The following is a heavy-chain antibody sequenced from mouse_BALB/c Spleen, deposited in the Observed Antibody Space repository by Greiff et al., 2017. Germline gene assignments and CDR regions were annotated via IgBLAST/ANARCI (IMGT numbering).Heavy chain of an antibody. CDR3: ARQSYYRYDGFDY. J-gene: IGHJ2*01. CDR2: INPSNGRT. V-gene: IGHV1S81*02. Sequence: QVQLQQPGAELVKPGASVKLSCKASGYTFTSYWMHWVKQRPGQGLEWIGEINPSNGRTNYNEKFKSNATLTVDKSSSTAYMQLSSLTSEDSAVYYCARQSYYRYDGFDYWGQGTTLTVSS. D-gene: IGHD2-14*01. CDR1: GYTFTSYW.